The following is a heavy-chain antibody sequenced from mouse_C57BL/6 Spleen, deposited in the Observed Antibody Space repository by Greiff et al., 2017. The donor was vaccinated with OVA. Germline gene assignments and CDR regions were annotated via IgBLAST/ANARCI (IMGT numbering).Heavy chain of an antibody. Sequence: EVKLVESGGGLVQPGGSLILSCAASGFTFTDYYMSWVRQPPGKALEWLGFIRNKANGYTTEYSASVKGRFTISRDNSQSILYLQMNALRAEDSATYYCARMITRYFDYWGQGTTLTVSS. J-gene: IGHJ2*01. CDR1: GFTFTDYY. CDR2: IRNKANGYTT. D-gene: IGHD2-4*01. V-gene: IGHV7-3*01. CDR3: ARMITRYFDY.